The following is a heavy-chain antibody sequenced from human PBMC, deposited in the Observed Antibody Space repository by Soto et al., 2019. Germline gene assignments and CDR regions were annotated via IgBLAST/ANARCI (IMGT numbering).Heavy chain of an antibody. CDR3: ARGNNGMDV. V-gene: IGHV3-74*01. CDR2: IKSDGSST. CDR1: GFTFSNYW. J-gene: IGHJ6*02. Sequence: GVSLRLSCAASGFTFSNYWVHWVRQAPGKGLVWVSRIKSDGSSTNYADSVKGRFTSSRDNAKNTLYLQLNSLRVEDTAVYYSARGNNGMDVWGHGTTVTVSS.